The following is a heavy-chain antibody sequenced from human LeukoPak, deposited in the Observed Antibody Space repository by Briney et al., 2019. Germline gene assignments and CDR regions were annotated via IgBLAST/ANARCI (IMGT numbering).Heavy chain of an antibody. CDR2: ISISVSTI. CDR3: ARAAGGSYDFWSGYSRVAEYFQH. J-gene: IGHJ1*01. D-gene: IGHD3-3*01. Sequence: GGSLRLSCAASGFTFSSYEMNWVRQAPGKGLEWVSYISISVSTIYYADSVKGRFTISRDNAKNSLYLQMNSLRAEDTAVYYCARAAGGSYDFWSGYSRVAEYFQHWGQGTLVTVSS. CDR1: GFTFSSYE. V-gene: IGHV3-48*03.